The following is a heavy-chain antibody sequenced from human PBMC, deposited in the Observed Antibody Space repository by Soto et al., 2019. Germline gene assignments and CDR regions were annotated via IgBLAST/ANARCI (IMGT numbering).Heavy chain of an antibody. CDR3: AKGGYPTPYYYGMDV. CDR2: ISGSGGST. Sequence: GGSLRLSCAASGFTFSSYAMSWVRQAPGKGLEWVSAISGSGGSTYYADSVKGRFTISRDNSKNTLYLQMNSLRAEDMAVYYCAKGGYPTPYYYGMDVWGQGTTVTVSS. V-gene: IGHV3-23*01. CDR1: GFTFSSYA. D-gene: IGHD5-18*01. J-gene: IGHJ6*02.